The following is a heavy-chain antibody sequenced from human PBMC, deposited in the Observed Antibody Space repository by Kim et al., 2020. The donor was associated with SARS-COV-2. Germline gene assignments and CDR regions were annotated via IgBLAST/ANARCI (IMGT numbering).Heavy chain of an antibody. CDR2: IYYSGST. D-gene: IGHD3-22*01. V-gene: IGHV4-59*01. J-gene: IGHJ4*01. CDR3: SRDYFDSSGYGGIFDY. CDR1: GGSISSYY. Sequence: SETLSLTCTVSGGSISSYYWSWIRQPPGKGLEWIGYIYYSGSTNYNPSLKSRVTITVDTTNNQSSLKLSSVTAAEKAAYYCSRDYFDSSGYGGIFDYWG.